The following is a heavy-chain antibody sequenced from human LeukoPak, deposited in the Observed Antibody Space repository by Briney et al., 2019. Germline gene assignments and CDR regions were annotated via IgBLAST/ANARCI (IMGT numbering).Heavy chain of an antibody. J-gene: IGHJ5*02. CDR1: GWSFNDYY. CDR2: INARGDT. D-gene: IGHD2-2*01. Sequence: SETLSLTCAVYGWSFNDYYWNWIRQPPGKGLEWIGEINARGDTKYNPSLKRGVTISVDTSKKQFSLRLTSMIAADTALYYCARGQVPAARGYNWFDPWGQGTLVTVSS. CDR3: ARGQVPAARGYNWFDP. V-gene: IGHV4-34*01.